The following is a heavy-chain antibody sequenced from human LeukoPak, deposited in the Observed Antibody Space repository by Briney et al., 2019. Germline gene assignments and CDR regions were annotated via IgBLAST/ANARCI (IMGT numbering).Heavy chain of an antibody. D-gene: IGHD3-10*01. CDR1: DDSITMYY. CDR2: IHYSGST. J-gene: IGHJ6*03. Sequence: SETLSLTCTVSDDSITMYYWTWIRQSPGKGLEWIGYIHYSGSTNYNPSLKSRVTISVDTSKNQFSLKVSSVTAADTAVYYCARGRQRMVRGVIGSETNYYYSNYMDVWGKGTTVTISS. V-gene: IGHV4-59*01. CDR3: ARGRQRMVRGVIGSETNYYYSNYMDV.